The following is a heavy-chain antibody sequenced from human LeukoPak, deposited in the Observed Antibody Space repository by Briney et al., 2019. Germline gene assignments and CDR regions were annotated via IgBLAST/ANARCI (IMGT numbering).Heavy chain of an antibody. D-gene: IGHD6-13*01. J-gene: IGHJ4*02. CDR2: IGSGTNGRT. V-gene: IGHV3-23*01. CDR3: VQSTAWYRSSWYLMY. CDR1: GFAFSSYA. Sequence: PGGSLRLSCAASGFAFSSYAMTWVRQAPGKGLEWVSGIGSGTNGRTYYADSVKGRFCISRDNSKDTLSLQMNSLRADDSAIYYCVQSTAWYRSSWYLMYWGQGILVTVSS.